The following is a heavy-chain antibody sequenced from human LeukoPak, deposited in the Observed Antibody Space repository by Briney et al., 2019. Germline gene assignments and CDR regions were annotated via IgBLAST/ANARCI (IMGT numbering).Heavy chain of an antibody. V-gene: IGHV3-30-3*01. J-gene: IGHJ4*02. CDR3: AREGYYGSGSPPSLYFDY. D-gene: IGHD3-10*01. Sequence: GSLRLSCAASGFTFRNYVIHWVRQAPGKGLEWVAVTSSDLNVKLYADSVKGRFTISRDNSRSTLYLQMNSLRPEDTAIYYCAREGYYGSGSPPSLYFDYWGQGTLVTVSS. CDR2: TSSDLNVK. CDR1: GFTFRNYV.